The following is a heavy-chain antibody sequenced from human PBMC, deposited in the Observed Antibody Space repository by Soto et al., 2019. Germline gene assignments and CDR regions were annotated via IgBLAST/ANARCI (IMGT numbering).Heavy chain of an antibody. CDR3: ARRLTGRTTGDWFDP. CDR2: ISSGGGAK. J-gene: IGHJ5*02. D-gene: IGHD1-20*01. CDR1: GFIFSDYY. V-gene: IGHV3-11*01. Sequence: PGGSLRLSCAASGFIFSDYYMAWIRQAPGKGLEWVSDISSGGGAKNVADSVRGRFTISRDNANNSLYLQMNSLRVEDTALYYCARRLTGRTTGDWFDPWGQGTLVTVSS.